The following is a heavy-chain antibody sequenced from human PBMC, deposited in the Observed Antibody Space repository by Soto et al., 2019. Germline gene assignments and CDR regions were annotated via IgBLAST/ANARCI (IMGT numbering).Heavy chain of an antibody. D-gene: IGHD6-19*01. CDR1: GFTFSSYA. Sequence: EVQLLESGGGLVQPGGSLRLSCAASGFTFSSYAMSWVRQAPGKGLEWVSAISGSGGSTYYADSVKGRFTISRDNSKNTLYLKMNSLRAEDTAVYYCAKVDSSGWYVGNYDYWGQGTLVTVSS. V-gene: IGHV3-23*01. J-gene: IGHJ4*02. CDR2: ISGSGGST. CDR3: AKVDSSGWYVGNYDY.